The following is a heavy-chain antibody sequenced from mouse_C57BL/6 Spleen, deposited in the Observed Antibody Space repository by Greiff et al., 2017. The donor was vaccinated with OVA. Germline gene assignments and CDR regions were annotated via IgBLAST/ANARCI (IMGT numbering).Heavy chain of an antibody. CDR1: GYTFTSYW. V-gene: IGHV1-50*01. J-gene: IGHJ3*01. D-gene: IGHD2-5*01. CDR3: ARESNYGAY. Sequence: QVQLQQPGAELVKPGASVKLSCKAPGYTFTSYWMQWVKQRPGQGLEWIGEIDPSDSYTNYNQKFKGKATLTVDTSSSTAYMQLSSLTSEDSAVYYCARESNYGAYWGQGTLVTVSA. CDR2: IDPSDSYT.